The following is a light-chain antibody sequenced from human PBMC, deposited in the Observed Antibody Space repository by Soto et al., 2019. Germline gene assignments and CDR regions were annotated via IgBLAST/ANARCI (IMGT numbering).Light chain of an antibody. J-gene: IGKJ2*01. V-gene: IGKV1-5*01. CDR3: QQLSSYPRT. CDR1: QIISSW. CDR2: AAS. Sequence: DIHIAHSPSTLSSSVVYRFTITCRASQIISSWLAYYQQKPGEAPNLLIYAASTLQGGVPSRFSGSGSGTEFTLTISSLQPEDFATYYCQQLSSYPRTFGQGTKVDIK.